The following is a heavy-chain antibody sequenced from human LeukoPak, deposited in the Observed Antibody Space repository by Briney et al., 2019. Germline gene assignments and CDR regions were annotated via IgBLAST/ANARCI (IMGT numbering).Heavy chain of an antibody. CDR1: GGSISSGGYY. CDR2: IYYSGST. CDR3: ARDRYTVVSWYFDL. D-gene: IGHD4-23*01. J-gene: IGHJ2*01. Sequence: SETLSLTCTVSGGSISSGGYYWSWIRRHPGKGLEWIGYIYYSGSTYYNPSLKSRGTISVDTSKNQFSLKLSSVTAADTAVYYCARDRYTVVSWYFDLWGRGTLVTVSS. V-gene: IGHV4-31*03.